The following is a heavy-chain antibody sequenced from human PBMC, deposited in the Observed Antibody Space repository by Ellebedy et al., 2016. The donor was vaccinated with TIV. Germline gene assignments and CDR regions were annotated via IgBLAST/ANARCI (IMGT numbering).Heavy chain of an antibody. CDR1: GGTFSSYA. Sequence: SVKVSCXASGGTFSSYAISWVRQAPGQGLEWMGGIIPIFGTANYAQKFQGRVTITADESTSTAYMELSSLRSEDTAVYYCARESSDRRGSSWYPPRVLYFDYWGQGTLVTVSS. CDR3: ARESSDRRGSSWYPPRVLYFDY. V-gene: IGHV1-69*13. CDR2: IIPIFGTA. J-gene: IGHJ4*02. D-gene: IGHD6-13*01.